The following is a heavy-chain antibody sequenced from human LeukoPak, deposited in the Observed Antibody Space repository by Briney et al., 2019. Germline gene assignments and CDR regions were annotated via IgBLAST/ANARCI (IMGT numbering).Heavy chain of an antibody. Sequence: PGGSLRLSCAASGFTFSSYGMNWVRQAPGKGLEWVSYISSSGSTIYYADSVKGRFTISRDNAKNSLYLQMNSLRAEDTAVYYCARDFRRGTGYYNFDYWGQGTLVTVSS. CDR3: ARDFRRGTGYYNFDY. J-gene: IGHJ4*02. V-gene: IGHV3-48*03. D-gene: IGHD3/OR15-3a*01. CDR2: ISSSGSTI. CDR1: GFTFSSYG.